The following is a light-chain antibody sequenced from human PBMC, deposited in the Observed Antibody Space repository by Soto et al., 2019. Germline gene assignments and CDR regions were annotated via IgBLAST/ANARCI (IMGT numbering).Light chain of an antibody. V-gene: IGKV1-5*03. CDR1: QSPTRW. Sequence: DIQMTQSPSTLSASVGDRVTITCRASQSPTRWLAWFQQKPGKAPKLLISKASSLESGVPSRFSGSGSGTEFTLAISSLQPDDFANYYCHPYSTYPWAFGQGTKVEIK. J-gene: IGKJ1*01. CDR2: KAS. CDR3: HPYSTYPWA.